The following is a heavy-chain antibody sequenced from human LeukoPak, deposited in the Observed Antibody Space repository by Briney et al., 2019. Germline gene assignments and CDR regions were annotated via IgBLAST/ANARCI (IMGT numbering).Heavy chain of an antibody. CDR1: GFTFSGSA. CDR3: ARVTGPLRYFDWLVRWFDP. V-gene: IGHV3-73*01. J-gene: IGHJ5*02. D-gene: IGHD3-9*01. CDR2: IRSKANSYAT. Sequence: GGSLRLSCAASGFTFSGSAMHWVRQASGKGLEWVGRIRSKANSYATAYAASVKGRFTISRDDSKNTAYLQMNSLKTEDTAVYYCARVTGPLRYFDWLVRWFDPWGQGTLVTVSS.